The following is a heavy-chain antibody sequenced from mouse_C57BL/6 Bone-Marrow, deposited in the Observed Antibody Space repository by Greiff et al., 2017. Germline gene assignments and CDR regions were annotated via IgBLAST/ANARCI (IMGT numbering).Heavy chain of an antibody. V-gene: IGHV2-2*01. CDR3: ASPGPTTTAMDY. J-gene: IGHJ4*01. D-gene: IGHD1-1*01. CDR1: GFSLTSYG. CDR2: IWSGGST. Sequence: VQLVESGPGLVQPSQSLSITCTVSGFSLTSYGVHWVRQSPGKGLEWLGVIWSGGSTDYNAAFISRLSISKDNSKSQVFFKMNSLQADDTAIYYCASPGPTTTAMDYWGQGTSVTVSS.